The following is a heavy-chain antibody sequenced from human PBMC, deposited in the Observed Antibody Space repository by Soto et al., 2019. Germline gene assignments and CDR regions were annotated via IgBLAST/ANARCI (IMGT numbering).Heavy chain of an antibody. CDR2: INPTRGAT. CDR1: GYTLTGYY. CDR3: ARGGLTPAALGDSLEI. J-gene: IGHJ3*02. V-gene: IGHV1-2*02. Sequence: ASVKVSCKDSGYTLTGYYIHWVRQAPGQGLEWMGWINPTRGATTYTQNLQVRVTMTRDTSIDTVYMELRRLTSDDAALFYCARGGLTPAALGDSLEIWGQGTVVTVSS. D-gene: IGHD2-2*01.